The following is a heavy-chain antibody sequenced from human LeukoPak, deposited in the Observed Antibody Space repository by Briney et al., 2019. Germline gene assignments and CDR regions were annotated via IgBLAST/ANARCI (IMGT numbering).Heavy chain of an antibody. J-gene: IGHJ4*02. CDR1: GFTFSGYS. CDR3: AREVSEGFDF. V-gene: IGHV3-21*01. CDR2: FGTRSTSI. D-gene: IGHD3-22*01. Sequence: GGSLRLSCTASGFTFSGYSMNWIRQAPGKGLEWVSSFGTRSTSIYHAGSVKGRFTISRDNAKNSLYLQMNSLRAEDTALYYCAREVSEGFDFWGQGTLVTVSS.